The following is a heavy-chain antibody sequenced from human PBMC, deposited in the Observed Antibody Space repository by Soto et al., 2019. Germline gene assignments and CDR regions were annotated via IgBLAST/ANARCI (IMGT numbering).Heavy chain of an antibody. CDR2: IYYGGST. V-gene: IGHV4-39*01. D-gene: IGHD3-10*01. J-gene: IGHJ5*02. CDR1: GGSISSSTNY. CDR3: ARHPYYYGSGSYYNEDWFDP. Sequence: QLQLQESGPGLVKPSETLSLTCTVSGGSISSSTNYWGWIRQPPGKGLEWIGSIYYGGSTYYNPSLKSRVTISVDTSKNQFSLKLSSVTAADKAVYYCARHPYYYGSGSYYNEDWFDPWGQGTLVTVSS.